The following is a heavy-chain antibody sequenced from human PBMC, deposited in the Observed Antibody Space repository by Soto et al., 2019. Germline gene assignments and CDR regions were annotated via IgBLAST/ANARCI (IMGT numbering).Heavy chain of an antibody. V-gene: IGHV4-4*02. J-gene: IGHJ6*02. CDR1: GGSISSSNW. CDR2: IYHSGST. D-gene: IGHD3-10*01. Sequence: QVQLQESGPGLVKPSGTLSLTCAVSGGSISSSNWWSWVRQPPGKGLEWIGEIYHSGSTNYNPSLKRRVTLSVDKSKNQFALKLSSVTAADTAVYYCARQAVGLLWFGESAHLYGMDVWGQGTTVTVSS. CDR3: ARQAVGLLWFGESAHLYGMDV.